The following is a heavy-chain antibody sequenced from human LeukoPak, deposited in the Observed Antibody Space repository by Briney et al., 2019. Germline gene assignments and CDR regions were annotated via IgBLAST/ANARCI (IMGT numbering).Heavy chain of an antibody. Sequence: GESLKISCKGSGYSFAGHWMHWVRQAPGKGLVWVSRINSDGSYTSYGDSVKGRFTISRDNAKNTLYLQMNSLRVEDTAVYYCARPVPGDALNIWGQGTMVIVSS. V-gene: IGHV3-74*01. J-gene: IGHJ3*02. CDR1: GYSFAGHW. CDR2: INSDGSYT. D-gene: IGHD1-14*01. CDR3: ARPVPGDALNI.